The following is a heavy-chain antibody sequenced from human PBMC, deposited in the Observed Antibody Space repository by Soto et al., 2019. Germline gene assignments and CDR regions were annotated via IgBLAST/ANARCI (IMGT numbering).Heavy chain of an antibody. D-gene: IGHD6-19*01. Sequence: GASVKVSCKVSGGTFSTYPINWVRQAPGQGLEFMGGIIPKFGTTNYAQKFRGTVTITADESTSTAYMELNNLKSEDTAVYYCARGASNSTGWYLWFDPWGQGXLVTVYS. CDR3: ARGASNSTGWYLWFDP. V-gene: IGHV1-69*13. CDR1: GGTFSTYP. J-gene: IGHJ5*02. CDR2: IIPKFGTT.